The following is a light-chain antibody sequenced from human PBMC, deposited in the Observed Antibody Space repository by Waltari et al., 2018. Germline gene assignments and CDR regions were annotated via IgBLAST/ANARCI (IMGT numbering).Light chain of an antibody. J-gene: IGKJ2*01. V-gene: IGKV3-20*01. CDR3: QQYGSSPYT. Sequence: DIVLTQSPGTLSLSQGDRATLSCRASQSVSGSYLAWYQHKPGQAPRLLIYGASSRATGIADRCSGSGSGTDFTLTISRLEPEDFAVYYCQQYGSSPYTFGQGTKLEIK. CDR2: GAS. CDR1: QSVSGSY.